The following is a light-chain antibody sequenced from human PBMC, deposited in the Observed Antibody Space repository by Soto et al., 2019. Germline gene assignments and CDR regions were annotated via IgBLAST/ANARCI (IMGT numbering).Light chain of an antibody. CDR3: SSYIFSSTPFYV. J-gene: IGLJ1*01. CDR1: NRDVGGYNS. Sequence: QSVLTQPASVSGSPGQSVTISCTGTNRDVGGYNSVSWYQQHPGKAPKLMIYDVSNRPSGVSNRFSGSKSGNTASLTISGLQGEDEADHYCSSYIFSSTPFYVFGTGTKVTVL. V-gene: IGLV2-14*01. CDR2: DVS.